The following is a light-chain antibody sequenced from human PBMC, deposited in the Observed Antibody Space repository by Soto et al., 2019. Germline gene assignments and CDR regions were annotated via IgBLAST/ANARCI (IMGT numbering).Light chain of an antibody. V-gene: IGLV2-14*01. J-gene: IGLJ1*01. CDR1: IRDVGGYNY. Sequence: HSVLTPPACVSWAHGQSITVSCTGTIRDVGGYNYVSWYQLHPGKAPKLMISEVTNRPSGVPDRFSGSKSGTSASLAITGLQPEDEADYYCQSYDSSLTTFVFGTGTKGTVL. CDR3: QSYDSSLTTFV. CDR2: EVT.